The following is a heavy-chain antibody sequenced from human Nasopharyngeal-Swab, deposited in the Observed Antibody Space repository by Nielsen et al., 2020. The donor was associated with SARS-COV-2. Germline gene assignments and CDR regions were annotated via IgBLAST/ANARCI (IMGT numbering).Heavy chain of an antibody. V-gene: IGHV1-24*01. Sequence: ASVKVSCKVSGYTLTELSMHWVRQAPGKGLEWMGGFDPEDGETIYAQKFQGRVTMTEDTSTDTAYMELSSLRSEDTAVYYCATSPAVAGTNWYFDLWGRGTLVTVSS. CDR3: ATSPAVAGTNWYFDL. CDR1: GYTLTELS. CDR2: FDPEDGET. D-gene: IGHD6-19*01. J-gene: IGHJ2*01.